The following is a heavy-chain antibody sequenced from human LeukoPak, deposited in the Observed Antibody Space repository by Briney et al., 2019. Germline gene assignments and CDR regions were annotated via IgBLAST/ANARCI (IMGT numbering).Heavy chain of an antibody. CDR1: GGSISSYY. Sequence: SETLSLTCTVSGGSISSYYWSWIRQPPGKGLEWIGYIYYSGSTNYNPSLKSRVTISVDTSKNQFSLKLSSVTTADTAVYYCARDGNWFDPWGQGTLVTVSS. V-gene: IGHV4-59*01. CDR2: IYYSGST. J-gene: IGHJ5*02. CDR3: ARDGNWFDP.